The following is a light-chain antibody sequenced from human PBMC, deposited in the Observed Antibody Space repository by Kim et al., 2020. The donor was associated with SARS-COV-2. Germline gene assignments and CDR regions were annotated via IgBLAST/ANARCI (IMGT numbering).Light chain of an antibody. J-gene: IGKJ2*02. CDR2: RTS. V-gene: IGKV1-5*03. CDR3: QHYNHFPWT. Sequence: SASVGGRVTITCRAGQNVNSWLAWYQQRPGNAPKLLIYRTSILEIGVPSRFIGSGSGTEYTLTIDGLQPDDFATYYCQHYNHFPWTFGQGTKLEI. CDR1: QNVNSW.